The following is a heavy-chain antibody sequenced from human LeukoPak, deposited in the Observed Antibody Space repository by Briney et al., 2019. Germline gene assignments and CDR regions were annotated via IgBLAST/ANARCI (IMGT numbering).Heavy chain of an antibody. CDR2: ISWNSGSI. Sequence: PGGSLRLSCAASGFTFDDYAMHWVRQAPGKGLEWVSGISWNSGSIGYADSVKGRFTISRDNAKNSLYLQMNSLRAEDTALYYCAKDLFSGSSHYYYYYYGMDVWGQGTTVTVSS. J-gene: IGHJ6*02. V-gene: IGHV3-9*01. CDR1: GFTFDDYA. CDR3: AKDLFSGSSHYYYYYYGMDV. D-gene: IGHD3-10*02.